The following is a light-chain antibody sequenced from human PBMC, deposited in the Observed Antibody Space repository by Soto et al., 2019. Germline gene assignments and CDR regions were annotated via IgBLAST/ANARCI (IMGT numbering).Light chain of an antibody. CDR3: SAWDDSLDVWV. J-gene: IGLJ3*02. CDR1: SSNIGSNT. V-gene: IGLV1-44*01. Sequence: QSVLTQPPSASGTPGQRVTISCSGSSSNIGSNTVNWYQQFPGTAPKLLIYTDDQRPSGVPDRFSVSKSGTSASLAISGLQSEDESDYYCSAWDDSLDVWVFGGGTKLTVL. CDR2: TDD.